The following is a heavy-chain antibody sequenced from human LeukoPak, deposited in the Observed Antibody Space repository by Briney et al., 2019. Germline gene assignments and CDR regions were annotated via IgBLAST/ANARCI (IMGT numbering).Heavy chain of an antibody. D-gene: IGHD2-15*01. J-gene: IGHJ6*02. CDR2: ISGSGSTT. CDR3: ARTRRSCSGSSCYRNYGMGV. Sequence: PGGSLRLSCAGSGFTFSNYAMSWVRRAPGKGLEWVSNISGSGSTTYYADSVKGRFTITRDNSKNTVYVELKRLRAEDTALYYCARTRRSCSGSSCYRNYGMGVWGQGTTVYVS. CDR1: GFTFSNYA. V-gene: IGHV3-23*01.